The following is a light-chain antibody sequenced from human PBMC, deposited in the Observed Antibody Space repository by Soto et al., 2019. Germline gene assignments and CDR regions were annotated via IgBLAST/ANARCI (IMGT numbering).Light chain of an antibody. CDR1: SSDVGDYNY. J-gene: IGLJ2*01. V-gene: IGLV2-14*01. CDR3: SSYSSGSTIVL. CDR2: DVS. Sequence: QSVLTQPASVSGSPGQSITISCTGTSSDVGDYNYVSWYQQHPGKAPKPMIYDVSNRPSGVSNRFSGSKSGNTASLTISGLQAEDEADYYCSSYSSGSTIVLFGGGTKLTVL.